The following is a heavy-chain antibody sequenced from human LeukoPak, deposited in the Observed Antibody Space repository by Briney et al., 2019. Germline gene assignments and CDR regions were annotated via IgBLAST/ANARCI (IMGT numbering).Heavy chain of an antibody. J-gene: IGHJ6*03. CDR1: GFTFSSYS. D-gene: IGHD3-9*01. CDR3: ARDESGYDILTGYARQYYYYMDV. CDR2: ISSSSSTI. V-gene: IGHV3-48*01. Sequence: GGSLRLSCAASGFTFSSYSMNWVRQAPGKGLEWVSYISSSSSTIYYADSVKGRFTISRDNAKNSLYLQMNSLRAEDTAVYYCARDESGYDILTGYARQYYYYMDVWGKGTTVTISS.